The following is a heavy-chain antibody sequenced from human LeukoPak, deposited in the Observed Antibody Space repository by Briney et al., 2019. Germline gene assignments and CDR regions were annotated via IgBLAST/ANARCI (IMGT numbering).Heavy chain of an antibody. V-gene: IGHV1-2*02. CDR3: ARVRYSGSYYGLVH. D-gene: IGHD1-26*01. Sequence: ASVKVSCKASGYTFTGYYMHRVRQAPGQGLEWMGWINPNSGGTNYAQKFQGRVTMTRDTSISTAYMELSRLRSDDTAVYYCARVRYSGSYYGLVHWGQGTLVTVSS. J-gene: IGHJ5*02. CDR1: GYTFTGYY. CDR2: INPNSGGT.